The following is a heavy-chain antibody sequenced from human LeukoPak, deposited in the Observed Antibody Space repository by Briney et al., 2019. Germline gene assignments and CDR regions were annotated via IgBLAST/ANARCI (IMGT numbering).Heavy chain of an antibody. V-gene: IGHV4-59*01. CDR1: GGSISSYY. CDR3: ARGRIDIAAGINWFDP. CDR2: IYYSGST. D-gene: IGHD6-6*01. Sequence: PSETLSLTCTVSGGSISSYYWSWIRQPPGKGLEWIGYIYYSGSTNYNPSLKSRVTISVDTSKNQFSLKLSSVTAADTAVYYCARGRIDIAAGINWFDPWGQGTLVTVSS. J-gene: IGHJ5*02.